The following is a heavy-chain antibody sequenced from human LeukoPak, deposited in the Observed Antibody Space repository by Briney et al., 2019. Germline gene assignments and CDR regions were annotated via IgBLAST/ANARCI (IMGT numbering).Heavy chain of an antibody. Sequence: GGSLRLSCAASGFTFSSYAMSWVRQAPGKGLEWVSYISSSGSTIYYADSVKGRFTISRDNAKNSLYLQMNSLRAEDTAVYYCARDYDFWSGYYRNAFDIWGQGTMVTVSS. CDR1: GFTFSSYA. V-gene: IGHV3-48*04. CDR2: ISSSGSTI. D-gene: IGHD3-3*01. J-gene: IGHJ3*02. CDR3: ARDYDFWSGYYRNAFDI.